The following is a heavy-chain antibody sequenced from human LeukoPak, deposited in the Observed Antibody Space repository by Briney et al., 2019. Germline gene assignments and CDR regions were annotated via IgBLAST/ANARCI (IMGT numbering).Heavy chain of an antibody. V-gene: IGHV3-7*01. D-gene: IGHD3-16*01. CDR3: VTDRNRGGSY. J-gene: IGHJ4*02. CDR1: GFTFSDFW. CDR2: INRDGSDI. Sequence: GGSLRLSCVVSGFTFSDFWISWVRQPPGKGLEWVANINRDGSDIYYVDSVKGRFTISRDNAKNSLYLHMNSLRAEGTAVYYCVTDRNRGGSYWGQGTLVTVSS.